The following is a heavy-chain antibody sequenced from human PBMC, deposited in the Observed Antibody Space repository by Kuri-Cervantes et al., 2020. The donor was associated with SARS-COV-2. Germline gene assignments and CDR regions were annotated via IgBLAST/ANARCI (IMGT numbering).Heavy chain of an antibody. Sequence: GSLRLSCTVSGGSISSYYWSWIRQPAGKGLEWIGRIYTSGSTNYNPSLKSRVTMSVDTSKNQFSLKLSSVTAADTAVYYCARHATIFGGVKSWFDPWGQGTLVTVSS. CDR3: ARHATIFGGVKSWFDP. CDR1: GGSISSYY. J-gene: IGHJ5*02. CDR2: IYTSGST. D-gene: IGHD3-3*01. V-gene: IGHV4-4*07.